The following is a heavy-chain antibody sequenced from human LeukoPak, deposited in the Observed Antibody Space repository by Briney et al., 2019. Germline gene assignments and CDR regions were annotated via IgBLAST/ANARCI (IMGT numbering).Heavy chain of an antibody. CDR3: AKGVLRYFNSHLNLPDI. CDR2: ISGSGGVT. D-gene: IGHD3-9*01. V-gene: IGHV3-23*01. CDR1: GFTFSNYA. Sequence: GGSLRLSCAASGFTFSNYAISWVRQAPGKGLEWVSAISGSGGVTYYAYSVKGRFTISRDNSKNTMYLQMKSLRAEDTAIYYCAKGVLRYFNSHLNLPDIWGQGTMVTVSS. J-gene: IGHJ3*02.